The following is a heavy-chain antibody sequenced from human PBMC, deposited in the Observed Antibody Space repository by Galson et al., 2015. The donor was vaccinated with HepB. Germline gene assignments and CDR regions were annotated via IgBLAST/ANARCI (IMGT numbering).Heavy chain of an antibody. V-gene: IGHV1-3*01. J-gene: IGHJ4*02. Sequence: SVKVSCKASGYTFTSYAMHWVRQAPGQRLEWMGWINAGNGNTKYSQKFQGRVTITRDTSASTAYMELSSLRSEDTAVYYCARDVVVVAATNDFDYWGQGTLVTVSS. CDR2: INAGNGNT. CDR3: ARDVVVVAATNDFDY. D-gene: IGHD2-15*01. CDR1: GYTFTSYA.